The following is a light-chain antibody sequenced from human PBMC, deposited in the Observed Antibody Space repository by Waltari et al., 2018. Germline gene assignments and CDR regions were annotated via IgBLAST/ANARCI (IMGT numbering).Light chain of an antibody. CDR2: HAS. J-gene: IGKJ1*01. CDR1: KSVSSY. CDR3: HQYVESPAT. V-gene: IGKV3-20*01. Sequence: SLWASKSVSSYLAWSQQKPGQAPRLLIYHASTRATGIPDRFSGSGSGTDFSLTISRLEPEDFAMYYCHQYVESPATFGQGTKVEIK.